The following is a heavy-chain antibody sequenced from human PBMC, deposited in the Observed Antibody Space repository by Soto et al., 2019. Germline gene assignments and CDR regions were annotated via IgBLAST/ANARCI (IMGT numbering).Heavy chain of an antibody. CDR3: ARDNGQWPTSFDY. Sequence: PSETLSLTCTVSGGSIRSYCWTWIRQPPGEGLEWIGCICNSGTTNYNPSLKSRVTISVDTSKNQFSLKLSSVTAADTAVYYCARDNGQWPTSFDYWGQGTLVTVSS. J-gene: IGHJ4*02. D-gene: IGHD6-19*01. CDR2: ICNSGTT. CDR1: GGSIRSYC. V-gene: IGHV4-59*01.